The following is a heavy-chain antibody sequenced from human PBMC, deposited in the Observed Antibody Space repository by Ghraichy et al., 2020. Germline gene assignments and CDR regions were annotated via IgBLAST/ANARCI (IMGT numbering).Heavy chain of an antibody. CDR1: RYTFTSYA. J-gene: IGHJ4*02. V-gene: IGHV1-3*01. D-gene: IGHD6-19*01. CDR3: ARDKFLRYSGLFDY. CDR2: INAGNGNT. Sequence: ASVKVSCKASRYTFTSYAMHWVRQAPGQRLEWMGWINAGNGNTKYSQKFQGRVTITRDTSASTAYMELSSLRSEDTAVYYCARDKFLRYSGLFDYWGQGTLVTVSS.